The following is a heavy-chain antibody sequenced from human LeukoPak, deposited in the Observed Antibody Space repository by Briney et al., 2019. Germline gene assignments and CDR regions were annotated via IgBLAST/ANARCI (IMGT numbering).Heavy chain of an antibody. J-gene: IGHJ5*02. D-gene: IGHD3-16*01. CDR3: ARKTSRSGAYTT. CDR1: GGSISTYY. CDR2: IGYSGST. Sequence: SETLSLTCTVSGGSISTYYWNWIRQPPGKGLEWIGYIGYSGSTNYNYNPSLKSRVTISLDMSMNQLSLKLISVTAADTAVYYCARKTSRSGAYTTWGQGTRVTVSS. V-gene: IGHV4-59*01.